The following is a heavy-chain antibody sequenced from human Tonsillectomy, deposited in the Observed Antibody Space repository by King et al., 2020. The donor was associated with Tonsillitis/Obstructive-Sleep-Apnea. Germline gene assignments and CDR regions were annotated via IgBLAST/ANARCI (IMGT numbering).Heavy chain of an antibody. D-gene: IGHD2-2*01. CDR2: INHSGST. CDR1: GGSFSGYY. CDR3: ARGRYCSSTSCYGHDY. J-gene: IGHJ4*02. V-gene: IGHV4-34*01. Sequence: VQLQQWGAGLLKPSETLSLTCAVSGGSFSGYYWSWIRQPPGKGLEWIGEINHSGSTNYNPSLKSRVTISVDTSKNQFSLKLSSVTAADTAVYYCARGRYCSSTSCYGHDYWGQGTLVTVSS.